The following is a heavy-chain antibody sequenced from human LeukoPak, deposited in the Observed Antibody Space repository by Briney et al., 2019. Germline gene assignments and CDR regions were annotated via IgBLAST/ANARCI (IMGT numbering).Heavy chain of an antibody. D-gene: IGHD6-13*01. Sequence: GGSLRLSCAASGFTFSSYAMHWVRQAPGKGLEWVAVISYDGSNKYYADSVKGRFTISRDNSKNTLYLQMNSLRAEDTAVYYCARDPAAGTGSDYYYYGMDVWGQGTTVTVSS. V-gene: IGHV3-30-3*01. CDR2: ISYDGSNK. CDR1: GFTFSSYA. CDR3: ARDPAAGTGSDYYYYGMDV. J-gene: IGHJ6*02.